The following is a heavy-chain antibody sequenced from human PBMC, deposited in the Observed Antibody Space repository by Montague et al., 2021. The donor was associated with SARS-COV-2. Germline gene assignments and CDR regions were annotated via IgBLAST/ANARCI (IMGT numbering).Heavy chain of an antibody. J-gene: IGHJ3*02. CDR1: GFTFSSYW. CDR2: IKQDGSEK. D-gene: IGHD6-13*01. V-gene: IGHV3-7*01. Sequence: SLRLSWAASGFTFSSYWMSWVRQAPGKGLEWVANIKQDGSEKYYVDSVKGRFTISRDNAKNSLYLQMNSLRAEDTAVYYCARDPYSSSWFDAFDIWGQGTMVTVSS. CDR3: ARDPYSSSWFDAFDI.